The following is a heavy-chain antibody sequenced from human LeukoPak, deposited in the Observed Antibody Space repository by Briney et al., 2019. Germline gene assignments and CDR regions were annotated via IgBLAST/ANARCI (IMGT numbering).Heavy chain of an antibody. CDR2: TRHKANSYTT. J-gene: IGHJ4*02. V-gene: IGHV3-72*01. CDR1: GFTFSVYY. Sequence: LPGGSLRLSCAASGFTFSVYYMDWVRQPPGKGLEWVGRTRHKANSYTTEYDASVKGRFTISRDDSKNSLYLQMNSLKTEDTAVYYCARAYYYDSSGYSYYFDYWGQGTLVTVSS. CDR3: ARAYYYDSSGYSYYFDY. D-gene: IGHD3-22*01.